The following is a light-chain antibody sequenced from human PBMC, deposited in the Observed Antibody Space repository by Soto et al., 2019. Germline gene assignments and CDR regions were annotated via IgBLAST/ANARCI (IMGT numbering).Light chain of an antibody. Sequence: DIVMTQSPDSLAVSLGERATFNCKSSQSVLYSSNNKNYLAWYQQKPGQPPKLLIYWASTRESGVPDRFSGSGSGTDFTLTISSLQAEDVAVYYCQQYVSSPLTVGQGTKVEIK. J-gene: IGKJ1*01. V-gene: IGKV4-1*01. CDR3: QQYVSSPLT. CDR2: WAS. CDR1: QSVLYSSNNKNY.